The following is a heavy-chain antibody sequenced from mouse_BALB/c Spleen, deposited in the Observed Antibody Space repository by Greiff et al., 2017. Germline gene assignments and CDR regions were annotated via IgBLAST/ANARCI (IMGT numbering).Heavy chain of an antibody. CDR2: IWAGGST. V-gene: IGHV2-9*02. Sequence: VQLVESGPGLVAPSQSLSITCTVSGFSLTSYGVHWVRQPPGKGLEWLGVIWAGGSTNYNSALMSRLSISKDNSKSQVFLKMNSLQTDDTAMYYCARDSRSYYGSSHAMDYWGQGTSVTVSS. CDR3: ARDSRSYYGSSHAMDY. D-gene: IGHD1-1*01. J-gene: IGHJ4*01. CDR1: GFSLTSYG.